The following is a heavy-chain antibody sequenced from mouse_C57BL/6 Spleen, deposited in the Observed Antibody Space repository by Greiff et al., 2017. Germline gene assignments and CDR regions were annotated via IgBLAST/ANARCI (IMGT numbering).Heavy chain of an antibody. V-gene: IGHV1-54*01. CDR2: INPGSGGT. CDR1: GYAFTNYL. CDR3: ARGGDDDGRCWYFDV. D-gene: IGHD2-2*01. Sequence: QVQLKESGAELVRPGTSVKVSCKASGYAFTNYLIEWVKQRPGQGLEWIGVINPGSGGTNYNEKFKGKATLTADKSSSTAYMQLSSLTSEDSAVYFGARGGDDDGRCWYFDVWGTGTTGTVAS. J-gene: IGHJ1*03.